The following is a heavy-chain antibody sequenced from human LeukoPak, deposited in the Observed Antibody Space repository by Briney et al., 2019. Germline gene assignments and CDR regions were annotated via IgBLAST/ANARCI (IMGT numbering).Heavy chain of an antibody. D-gene: IGHD3-22*01. J-gene: IGHJ4*02. CDR3: ARTYYYDSSGYAYFDY. Sequence: SETLSLTCAVYGGSFSGYYWSWIRQPPGKGLEWIGEINHSGSTNYNPSLKSRVTISVDTSKNQFSLKLSSVTAADTAVYYCARTYYYDSSGYAYFDYWGQGTLVTVSS. V-gene: IGHV4-34*01. CDR2: INHSGST. CDR1: GGSFSGYY.